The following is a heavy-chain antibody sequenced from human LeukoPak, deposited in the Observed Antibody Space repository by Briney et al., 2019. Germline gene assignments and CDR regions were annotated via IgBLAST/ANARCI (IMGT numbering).Heavy chain of an antibody. J-gene: IGHJ4*02. CDR2: IYTSGST. Sequence: PSETLSLTCTVSGGSISSGSYYWSWIRQPAGKGLEWIGRIYTSGSTNYNASLKSRVTMSLDTSKNQLSLKLNSVTAADTAVYYCARETYRSTCFDYWGQGTRVTVSS. CDR1: GGSISSGSYY. V-gene: IGHV4-61*02. D-gene: IGHD6-13*01. CDR3: ARETYRSTCFDY.